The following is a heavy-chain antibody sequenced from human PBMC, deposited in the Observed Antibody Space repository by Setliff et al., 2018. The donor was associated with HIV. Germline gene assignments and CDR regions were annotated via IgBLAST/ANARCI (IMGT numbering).Heavy chain of an antibody. D-gene: IGHD3-9*01. Sequence: GASVKVSCKASGYTFTGYYMHWVRQAPGQGLEWMGRINPNSGGTNYAQKSQGRVTMTRDTSISTAYMELSRLRSDDTAMYYCARGVPVLRYFDWLSRLGYWGQGTLVTISS. J-gene: IGHJ4*02. CDR2: INPNSGGT. CDR1: GYTFTGYY. CDR3: ARGVPVLRYFDWLSRLGY. V-gene: IGHV1-2*06.